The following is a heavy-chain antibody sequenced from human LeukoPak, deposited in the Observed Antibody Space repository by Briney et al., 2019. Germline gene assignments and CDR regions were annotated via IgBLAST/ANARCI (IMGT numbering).Heavy chain of an antibody. D-gene: IGHD6-13*01. CDR3: ARGPSSLFSIAAAGTPNWFDP. J-gene: IGHJ5*02. CDR2: ISSSSSSYI. CDR1: GFTFSSYS. Sequence: PGGSLRLSCAASGFTFSSYSMNWVRQAPGKGLEWVSSISSSSSSYIYYADSVKGRFTISRDNAKNSLYLQMNSLRAEDTAVYYCARGPSSLFSIAAAGTPNWFDPWGQGTLVTVSS. V-gene: IGHV3-21*01.